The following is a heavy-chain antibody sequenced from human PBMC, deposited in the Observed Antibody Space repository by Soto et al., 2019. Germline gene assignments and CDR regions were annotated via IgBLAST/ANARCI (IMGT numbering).Heavy chain of an antibody. CDR1: GVTFSSYA. D-gene: IGHD6-25*01. J-gene: IGHJ1*01. Sequence: EVQLLESGGGLVQPGRSLRLSCAASGVTFSSYAMSWVRQAPGKWLEWVSAISGHGGTTYYADSVKGRFTISRDNFINTLFLQINSLRAENTAVYSCAKFFVEPGGNSGGPWSFQYWSQGTLFTFSS. CDR3: AKFFVEPGGNSGGPWSFQY. CDR2: ISGHGGTT. V-gene: IGHV3-23*01.